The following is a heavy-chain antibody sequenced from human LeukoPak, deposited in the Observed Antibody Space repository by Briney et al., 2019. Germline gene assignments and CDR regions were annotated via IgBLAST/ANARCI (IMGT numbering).Heavy chain of an antibody. J-gene: IGHJ4*02. CDR2: IYYSGST. CDR1: GGSISSSSYY. CDR3: ARLHYYDSSGYHYYFDY. Sequence: PSETLSLTCTVSGGSISSSSYYWGWIRQPPGKGLEWIGSIYYSGSTYYNPSLKSRVTISVDTSKNQFSLKLSSVTAADTAVYYCARLHYYDSSGYHYYFDYWGQGTLVTVSS. V-gene: IGHV4-39*01. D-gene: IGHD3-22*01.